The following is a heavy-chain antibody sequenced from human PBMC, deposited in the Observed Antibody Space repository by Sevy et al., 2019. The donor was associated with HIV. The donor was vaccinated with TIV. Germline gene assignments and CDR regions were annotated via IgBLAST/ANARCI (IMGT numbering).Heavy chain of an antibody. CDR2: FYTGSKT. J-gene: IGHJ6*02. Sequence: GGSLRLSCAVSGFPVSSSYMNWVRQAPGKGLEWVSVFYTGSKTDYADSVQGRFTMSRDNSKNTLYLQMNGLRAEDTDVYYCARDKNAYYYGLDVWGQGTTVTVSS. CDR1: GFPVSSSY. CDR3: ARDKNAYYYGLDV. V-gene: IGHV3-53*01.